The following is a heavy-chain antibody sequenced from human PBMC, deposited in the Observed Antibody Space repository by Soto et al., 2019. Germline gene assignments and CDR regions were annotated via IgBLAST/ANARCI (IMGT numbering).Heavy chain of an antibody. D-gene: IGHD2-2*01. V-gene: IGHV4-39*01. Sequence: KPSETLSLTCTVSGGSISSSSYYWGWIRQPPGKGLEWIGSIYYSGSTYYNPSLKSRVTISVDTSKNQFSLKLSSVTAADTAGYNCGRRAPQRVILVEPAALFAYWGKGPLVPVSS. J-gene: IGHJ4*02. CDR1: GGSISSSSYY. CDR2: IYYSGST. CDR3: GRRAPQRVILVEPAALFAY.